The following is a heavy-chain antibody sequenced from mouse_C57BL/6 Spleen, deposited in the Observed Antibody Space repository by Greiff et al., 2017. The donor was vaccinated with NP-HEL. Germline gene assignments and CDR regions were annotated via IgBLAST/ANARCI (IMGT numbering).Heavy chain of an antibody. D-gene: IGHD1-1*01. J-gene: IGHJ1*03. CDR1: GFTFSSYA. CDR2: ISSGGDYI. Sequence: EVHLVESGEGLVKPGGSLKLSCAASGFTFSSYAMSWVRQTPEKRLEWVAYISSGGDYIYYADTVKGRFTISRDNARNTLYLQMSSLKSEDTAMYYCTRDGSSSWYFDVWGTGTTVTVSS. CDR3: TRDGSSSWYFDV. V-gene: IGHV5-9-1*02.